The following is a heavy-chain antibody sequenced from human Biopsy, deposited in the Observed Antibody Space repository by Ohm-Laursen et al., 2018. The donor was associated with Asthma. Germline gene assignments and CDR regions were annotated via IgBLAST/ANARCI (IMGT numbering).Heavy chain of an antibody. CDR2: ISYGGKT. CDR1: GGSMTPTSHY. J-gene: IGHJ6*02. CDR3: ARHITIFGVVQKDHGMDA. V-gene: IGHV4-39*01. Sequence: TLSLTCTVSGGSMTPTSHYWDWIRQAPGKGLEWIGYISYGGKTSYNPSLKNRVTISRDTSKNQFSLRLTSVTAADTAVYFCARHITIFGVVQKDHGMDAWGQGTTVIVSS. D-gene: IGHD3-3*01.